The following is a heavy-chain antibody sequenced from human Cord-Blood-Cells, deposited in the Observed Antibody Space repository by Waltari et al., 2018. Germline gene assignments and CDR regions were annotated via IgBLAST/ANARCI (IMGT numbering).Heavy chain of an antibody. V-gene: IGHV3-15*01. CDR2: IKSKTDGGTT. D-gene: IGHD7-27*01. CDR3: TTNWGSYVN. CDR1: GFPFSNAW. J-gene: IGHJ4*02. Sequence: EVQLVESGGGLVKPGGSLRLSCAASGFPFSNAWMSWVRQAPGKGLEWVGQIKSKTDGGTTDYAAPVKGRFTISRDDSKNTLYLQMNSLKTEDTAVYYCTTNWGSYVNWGQGTLVTVSS.